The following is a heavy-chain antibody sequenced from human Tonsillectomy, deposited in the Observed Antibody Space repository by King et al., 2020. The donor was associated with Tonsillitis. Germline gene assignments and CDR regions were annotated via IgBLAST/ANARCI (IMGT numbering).Heavy chain of an antibody. CDR1: GFTFGDYI. CDR2: IRSKTYGGTS. V-gene: IGHV3-49*03. D-gene: IGHD4-17*01. Sequence: VKLVESGGGLVQPGRSLRLSCTGSGFTFGDYIMSWFRQALGKGLEWVGFIRSKTYGGTSAYAATVKGRFIFSRDDSKSVAYLQMNRLKTEDTAVYYCTSRSLDYGDYGMRGGFDHWGQGTLVAVSS. J-gene: IGHJ4*02. CDR3: TSRSLDYGDYGMRGGFDH.